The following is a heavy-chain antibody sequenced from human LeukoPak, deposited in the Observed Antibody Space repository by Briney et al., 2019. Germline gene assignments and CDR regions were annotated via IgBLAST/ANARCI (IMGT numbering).Heavy chain of an antibody. CDR2: IYYSGST. Sequence: SETLSLTCTVSGGSIRSGDDYYWSWIRQTPGKGLEWIGYIYYSGSTYYNPSLESRVTISVDTSKNQFSLKLNSVTAADTAVYYCARVTGDSSGYYYLDYWGQGTLVTVSS. CDR3: ARVTGDSSGYYYLDY. J-gene: IGHJ4*02. CDR1: GGSIRSGDDYY. D-gene: IGHD3-22*01. V-gene: IGHV4-30-4*08.